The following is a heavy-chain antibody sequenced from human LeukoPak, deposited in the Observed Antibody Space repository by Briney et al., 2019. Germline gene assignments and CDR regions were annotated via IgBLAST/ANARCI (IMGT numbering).Heavy chain of an antibody. CDR1: GSTFSGYW. CDR3: AGGSGWVTDS. Sequence: GGSLRPSCAASGSTFSGYWMNWVRQAPGKGLEWVANIKQDGSEKYYVDSVKGRFTISRDNAKNSLYLQMNSLRAKDTAVYFCAGGSGWVTDSWGQGTLVTVSA. J-gene: IGHJ4*02. CDR2: IKQDGSEK. V-gene: IGHV3-7*01. D-gene: IGHD6-19*01.